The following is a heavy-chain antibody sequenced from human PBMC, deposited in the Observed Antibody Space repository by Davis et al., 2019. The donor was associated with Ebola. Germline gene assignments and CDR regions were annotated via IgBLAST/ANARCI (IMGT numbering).Heavy chain of an antibody. V-gene: IGHV1-2*06. Sequence: ASVKVSCKASGYTFTSYYMHWVRQAPGQGLEWMGRMSPNSGVTNYAQKFQGRVTMTRDTSISTAYMELSGLKFDDAALYYCARSRDGYNYEAVGYWGQGTLVTVSS. J-gene: IGHJ4*02. CDR3: ARSRDGYNYEAVGY. CDR2: MSPNSGVT. CDR1: GYTFTSYY. D-gene: IGHD5-24*01.